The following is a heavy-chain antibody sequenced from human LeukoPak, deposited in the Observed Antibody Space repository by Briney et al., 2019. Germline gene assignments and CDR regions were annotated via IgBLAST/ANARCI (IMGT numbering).Heavy chain of an antibody. CDR3: ARDRSGSYLGAFDI. Sequence: GGSLRLSCAASGFTFSDYYMSWIRQAPGKGLEWVSYISSSSSYTNYADSVKGRFTISRDNAKNSLYLQMNSLRAEDTAVYYCARDRSGSYLGAFDIWGQGTMVTVSS. V-gene: IGHV3-11*06. CDR2: ISSSSSYT. J-gene: IGHJ3*02. CDR1: GFTFSDYY. D-gene: IGHD1-26*01.